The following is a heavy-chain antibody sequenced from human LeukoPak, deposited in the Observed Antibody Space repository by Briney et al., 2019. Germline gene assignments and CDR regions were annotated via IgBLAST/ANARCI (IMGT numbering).Heavy chain of an antibody. V-gene: IGHV4-34*01. CDR1: GGTFSGYY. Sequence: SETLSLTCAAYGGTFSGYYLSWIRQPPGKGLEWIGEINHSGSTSYNPSLKGRVTISVDSSKNQFFLKLNSVTAADTAVYYCARGAIRVHTVGAAWGQGTLVTVSS. CDR3: ARGAIRVHTVGAA. CDR2: INHSGST. J-gene: IGHJ5*02. D-gene: IGHD3-10*01.